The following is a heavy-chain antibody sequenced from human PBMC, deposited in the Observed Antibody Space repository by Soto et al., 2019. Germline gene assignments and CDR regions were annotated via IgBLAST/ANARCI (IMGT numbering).Heavy chain of an antibody. Sequence: EVQLLDSGGGLVQPGGSLRLSCAASGFTFITYAMSWVRQAPGKGLEWVSIISGSGGSTYYPDSVKGRFTISRDNPKNTLYLQMYSLRADDTAVYYCAKLPAAQSYFDFWGQGTLVTVSS. CDR1: GFTFITYA. V-gene: IGHV3-23*01. J-gene: IGHJ4*02. D-gene: IGHD2-2*01. CDR3: AKLPAAQSYFDF. CDR2: ISGSGGST.